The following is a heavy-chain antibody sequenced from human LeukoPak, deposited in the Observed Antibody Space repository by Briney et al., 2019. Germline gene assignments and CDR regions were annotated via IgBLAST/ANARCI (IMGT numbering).Heavy chain of an antibody. D-gene: IGHD6-13*01. CDR1: GFTFSSYW. Sequence: GGSLRLSCAASGFTFSSYWMSWVRQAPGKGLEWVANIKQDGSEKYYVDSVKGRFTISRDNAKNSLYLQMNSLRAEDTAVYYCARENAAAAGTNYYYYMDVWGKGTTVTVSS. V-gene: IGHV3-7*01. J-gene: IGHJ6*03. CDR3: ARENAAAAGTNYYYYMDV. CDR2: IKQDGSEK.